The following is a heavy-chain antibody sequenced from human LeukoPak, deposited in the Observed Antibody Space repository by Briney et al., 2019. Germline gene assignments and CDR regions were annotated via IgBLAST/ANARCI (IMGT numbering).Heavy chain of an antibody. CDR3: ARDVTYYYDSSGYYGNPRYFDY. J-gene: IGHJ4*02. Sequence: GGSLRLSCVASGFTFSSYSMNWVRQAPGKGPEWVSSISSSSSYIYYADSVKGRFTISRDNAKNSLYLQMNSLRAEDTAVYYCARDVTYYYDSSGYYGNPRYFDYWGQGTLVTVSS. CDR1: GFTFSSYS. CDR2: ISSSSSYI. V-gene: IGHV3-21*01. D-gene: IGHD3-22*01.